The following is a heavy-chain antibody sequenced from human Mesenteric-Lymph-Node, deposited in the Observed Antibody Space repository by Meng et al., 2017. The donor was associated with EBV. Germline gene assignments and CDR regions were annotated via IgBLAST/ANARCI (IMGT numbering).Heavy chain of an antibody. CDR1: GYTFTSYY. V-gene: IGHV1-46*01. CDR3: ARDGYSGYDRIDY. CDR2: ISPGGGST. Sequence: QGHLVQSGAEVKKPGASVKVSCKTSGYTFTSYYMHWIRQAPGQGLEWMGHISPGGGSTYYAGKFQGRISMTTDTSTTTAYMELRSLRSDDTAVYYCARDGYSGYDRIDYWGQGTLVTVSS. J-gene: IGHJ4*02. D-gene: IGHD5-12*01.